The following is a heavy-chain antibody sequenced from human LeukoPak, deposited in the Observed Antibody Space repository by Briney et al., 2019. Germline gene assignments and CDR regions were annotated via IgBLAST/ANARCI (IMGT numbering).Heavy chain of an antibody. V-gene: IGHV3-30-3*01. D-gene: IGHD3-22*01. CDR2: ISYDGSNK. CDR3: ARGYSSGYYYVY. Sequence: PGGSLRLSCAASGFTFSSYAMHWVRQAPGKGLEGVAVISYDGSNKYYADSVKGRFTISRDNSKNTLYLQMNSLRAEDTAVYYCARGYSSGYYYVYWGQGTLVTVSS. CDR1: GFTFSSYA. J-gene: IGHJ4*02.